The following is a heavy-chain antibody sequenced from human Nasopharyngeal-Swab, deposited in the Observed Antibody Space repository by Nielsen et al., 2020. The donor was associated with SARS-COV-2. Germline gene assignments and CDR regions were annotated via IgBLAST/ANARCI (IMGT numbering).Heavy chain of an antibody. D-gene: IGHD6-13*01. CDR1: GFTFSSYA. V-gene: IGHV3-23*01. CDR3: AKDRYSWVAAAAPGVYFDY. J-gene: IGHJ4*02. CDR2: ISGSGGST. Sequence: GESLKISCAASGFTFSSYAMSWVRQAPGKGLEWVSAISGSGGSTYYADSVKGRFTISRDNSKNTLYLQMNSLRAEDTAVYYCAKDRYSWVAAAAPGVYFDYWGQETLVTVSS.